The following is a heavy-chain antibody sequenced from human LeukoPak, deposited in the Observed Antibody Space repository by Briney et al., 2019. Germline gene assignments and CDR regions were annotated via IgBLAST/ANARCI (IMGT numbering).Heavy chain of an antibody. Sequence: SETLSLTCTVSGGSISSYYWSWIRQPAGKGLEWIGRIYTSGSTNYNPSLKSRVTMSVDTSKNQFSLKLSSVTAADTAVYYCARDLILADRRDGYNPNRVVHVYYYYGMDVWAKGPRSPSP. CDR1: GGSISSYY. J-gene: IGHJ6*02. D-gene: IGHD5-24*01. CDR3: ARDLILADRRDGYNPNRVVHVYYYYGMDV. V-gene: IGHV4-4*07. CDR2: IYTSGST.